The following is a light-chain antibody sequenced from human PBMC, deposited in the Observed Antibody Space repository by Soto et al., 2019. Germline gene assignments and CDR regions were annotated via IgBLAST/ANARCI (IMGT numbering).Light chain of an antibody. CDR1: NIDVGGYNH. CDR2: EVS. J-gene: IGLJ2*01. Sequence: QSALTQPASVSGSPGQSITISCTGTNIDVGGYNHVSWYQHFPGKAPRLMIYEVSSRPSGVSSRFSGSKSGNTASLTISGLQAEDESHYYCSSSTARDTLLFGGGTKVTVL. CDR3: SSSTARDTLL. V-gene: IGLV2-14*01.